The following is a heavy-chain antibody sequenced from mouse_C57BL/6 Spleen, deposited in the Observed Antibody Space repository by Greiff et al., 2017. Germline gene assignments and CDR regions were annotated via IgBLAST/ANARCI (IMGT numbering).Heavy chain of an antibody. CDR1: GYTFTSYW. CDR3: ARLELGPPFDY. Sequence: QAPLHHPFSDLVRPGSSVKLSCKASGYTFTSYWMHWVKQRPIQGLEWIGNIDPSDSETHYNQKFKDKATLTVDKSSSTAYMQLSSLTSEDSAVYYCARLELGPPFDYWGQGTTLTVSS. D-gene: IGHD4-1*01. CDR2: IDPSDSET. V-gene: IGHV1-52*01. J-gene: IGHJ2*01.